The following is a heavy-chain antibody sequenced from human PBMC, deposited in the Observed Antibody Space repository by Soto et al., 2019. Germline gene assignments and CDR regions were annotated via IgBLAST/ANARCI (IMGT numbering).Heavy chain of an antibody. J-gene: IGHJ4*02. D-gene: IGHD2-2*01. V-gene: IGHV3-23*01. Sequence: GGSLRLSCAASGFTFSSYAMSWVRQAPGKGLEWVSAISGSGGSTYYADSVKGRFTISRDNSKNTLYLQMNSLRAEDTAVYYCAKVPSDIVVVPAAISFDYWGQGTLVTVSS. CDR2: ISGSGGST. CDR1: GFTFSSYA. CDR3: AKVPSDIVVVPAAISFDY.